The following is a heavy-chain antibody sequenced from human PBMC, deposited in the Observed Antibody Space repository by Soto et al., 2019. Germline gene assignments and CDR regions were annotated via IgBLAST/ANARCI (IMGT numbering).Heavy chain of an antibody. CDR3: ARQILEWLFVGNFDY. V-gene: IGHV4-39*01. CDR2: IYYSGST. Sequence: SETLSLTCTVSGGSISSSSYYWGWIRQPPGKGLEWIGSIYYSGSTYYNPSLKSRVTISVDTSKNQFSLKLSSVTAADTAVYYCARQILEWLFVGNFDYWGQGTLVTVSS. D-gene: IGHD3-3*01. J-gene: IGHJ4*02. CDR1: GGSISSSSYY.